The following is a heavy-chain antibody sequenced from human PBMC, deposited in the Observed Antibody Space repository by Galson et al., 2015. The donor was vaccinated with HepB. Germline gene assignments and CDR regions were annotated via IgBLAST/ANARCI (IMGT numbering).Heavy chain of an antibody. D-gene: IGHD6-13*01. V-gene: IGHV1-18*01. CDR3: ARDVSAAAASHFDY. J-gene: IGHJ4*02. Sequence: SVKVSCKASGYTFTSYGISWVRQAPGQGFEWMGWISADNGNTKYAQKLQGRVTMTTDTSTSTAYMELRSLRSDDTAVYYCARDVSAAAASHFDYWGQGTLVTVSS. CDR2: ISADNGNT. CDR1: GYTFTSYG.